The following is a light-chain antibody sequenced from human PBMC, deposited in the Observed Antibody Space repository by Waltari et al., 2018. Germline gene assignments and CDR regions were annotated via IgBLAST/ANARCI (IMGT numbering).Light chain of an antibody. CDR1: PSVNYF. CDR2: DAS. CDR3: QQRTNWPLT. V-gene: IGKV3-11*01. J-gene: IGKJ4*01. Sequence: EIVLTQSPATLSLSPGERAPLSCRASPSVNYFLALFQQKPGQAPRLLIYDASNRATGIPARCSGSGSGTDFTLTISSLEPEDFAVYYCQQRTNWPLTFGGGTKVEIK.